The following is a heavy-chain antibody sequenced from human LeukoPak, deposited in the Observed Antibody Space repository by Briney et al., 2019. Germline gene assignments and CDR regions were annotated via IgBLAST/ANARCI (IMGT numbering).Heavy chain of an antibody. D-gene: IGHD1-26*01. J-gene: IGHJ3*02. CDR1: GGSISSSSYY. CDR3: ARDGSGSYHSDAFDI. Sequence: SGTLSLTCTVSGGSISSSSYYWGWIRQPPGKGLEWIGSIYYSGSTYYNPSLKSRVTISVDTSKNQFSLKLSSVTAADTAVYYCARDGSGSYHSDAFDIWGQGTMVTVSS. CDR2: IYYSGST. V-gene: IGHV4-39*07.